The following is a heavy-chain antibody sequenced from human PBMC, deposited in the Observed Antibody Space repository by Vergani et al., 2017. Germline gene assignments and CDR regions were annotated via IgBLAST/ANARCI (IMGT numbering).Heavy chain of an antibody. Sequence: VQLQESDPGLLKPSETLSLTCSVSGASISSYFWSWIRQPAGKGLEWLGRVHTDGTAYYNPSLRTRVRLSADLSQCQFSLKMTSLTAADTAVYFCARGKYNSGDYYYYYGLDVWGQGTTATVSS. D-gene: IGHD3-22*01. V-gene: IGHV4-4*07. J-gene: IGHJ6*02. CDR2: VHTDGTA. CDR1: GASISSYF. CDR3: ARGKYNSGDYYYYYGLDV.